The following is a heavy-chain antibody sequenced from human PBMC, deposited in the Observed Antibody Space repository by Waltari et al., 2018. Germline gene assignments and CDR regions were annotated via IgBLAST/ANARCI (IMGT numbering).Heavy chain of an antibody. CDR3: ASDSSSSLYYYYYYMDV. CDR1: GGTFSSYA. Sequence: QVQLVQSGAEVKKPGSSVKVSCKASGGTFSSYAISWVRPAPGQGLEWMGGIIPIFGTANYAQKFQGRVTITADESTSTAYMELSSLRSEDTAVYYCASDSSSSLYYYYYYMDVWGKGTTVTVSS. V-gene: IGHV1-69*01. CDR2: IIPIFGTA. J-gene: IGHJ6*03. D-gene: IGHD6-6*01.